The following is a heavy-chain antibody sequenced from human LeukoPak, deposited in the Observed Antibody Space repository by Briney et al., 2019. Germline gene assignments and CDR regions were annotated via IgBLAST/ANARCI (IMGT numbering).Heavy chain of an antibody. CDR2: IWFDGSNK. V-gene: IGHV3-33*08. D-gene: IGHD4-17*01. CDR3: ARDPTVRCYFDY. Sequence: GGSLRLSCVASGFTFSSYGMHWVRQAPGKGLEWVAVIWFDGSNKYYADSVKGRFTISRDNSKNTLYLQMNSLRAEDTAVYYCARDPTVRCYFDYWGQGNLVSVSS. J-gene: IGHJ4*02. CDR1: GFTFSSYG.